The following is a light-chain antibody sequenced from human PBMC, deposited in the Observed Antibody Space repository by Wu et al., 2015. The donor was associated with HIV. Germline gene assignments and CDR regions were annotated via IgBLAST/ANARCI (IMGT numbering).Light chain of an antibody. V-gene: IGKV3-11*01. Sequence: DIILTQSPATLSLSPGERATLSCRASQSVTSDLAWYQQQPGRAPRLLIYDATNRATGIPARFSGSGSGTDFTLTISSLEPEDFAFYYCQQRNSWPLTFGQGTRLEIK. CDR2: DAT. J-gene: IGKJ5*01. CDR1: QSVTSD. CDR3: QQRNSWPLT.